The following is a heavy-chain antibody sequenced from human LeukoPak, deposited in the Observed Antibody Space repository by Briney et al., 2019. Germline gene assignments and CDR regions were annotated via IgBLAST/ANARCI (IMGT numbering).Heavy chain of an antibody. Sequence: GGSLRLSCAVSGIALSNYGMSWVRQAPGKGLEWVAGISGSGGRTNYADAVKGRFTISRDNAKNTLFLQMNSLRVEDTAVYFCAKRGVVIRVILVGFHKEAYYFDSWGQGALVTVSS. J-gene: IGHJ4*02. CDR2: ISGSGGRT. CDR3: AKRGVVIRVILVGFHKEAYYFDS. D-gene: IGHD3-22*01. V-gene: IGHV3-23*01. CDR1: GIALSNYG.